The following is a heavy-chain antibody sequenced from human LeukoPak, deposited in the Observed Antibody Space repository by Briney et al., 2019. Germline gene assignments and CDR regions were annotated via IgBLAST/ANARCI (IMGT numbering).Heavy chain of an antibody. V-gene: IGHV4-59*01. CDR1: GGPISSYY. CDR3: ARHGTPGTNLNWFDP. D-gene: IGHD1-1*01. J-gene: IGHJ5*02. Sequence: SETLSLTCTVSGGPISSYYWSWIRQPPGKGLEWIGYIYYSGSTNYNPSLKSRVTISVDTSKSQFSLKLSSVTAADTAVYYCARHGTPGTNLNWFDPWGQGTLVTVSS. CDR2: IYYSGST.